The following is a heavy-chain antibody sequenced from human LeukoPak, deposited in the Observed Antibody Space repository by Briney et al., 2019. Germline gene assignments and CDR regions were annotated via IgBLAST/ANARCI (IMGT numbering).Heavy chain of an antibody. CDR3: ARDLGRDGMDV. V-gene: IGHV3-7*03. Sequence: GGSLRLSCAASGFTFSSSWMYWVRQAPGKGLEWVANIKQDGSEKYYVDSVKGRFTISRDNAKNSLYLQMNSLRAEDTAVYYCARDLGRDGMDVWGQGATVTVSS. J-gene: IGHJ6*02. CDR1: GFTFSSSW. D-gene: IGHD3-16*01. CDR2: IKQDGSEK.